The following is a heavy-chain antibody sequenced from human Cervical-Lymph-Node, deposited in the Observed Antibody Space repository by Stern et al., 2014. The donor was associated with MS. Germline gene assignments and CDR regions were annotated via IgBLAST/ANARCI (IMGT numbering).Heavy chain of an antibody. CDR3: AGGNDYAWGSEGA. CDR2: IHHSGSA. Sequence: QVQLQQWGAGLLKPSETLSLTCGVSTGSFSGYYWSWIRQTPGKGLEWIGEIHHSGSAKDSPSLKSRVPISVDPSKTHFSLKMKSVTAADTAVYYCAGGNDYAWGSEGAWGQGTLVTVSS. J-gene: IGHJ5*02. D-gene: IGHD3-16*01. V-gene: IGHV4-34*01. CDR1: TGSFSGYY.